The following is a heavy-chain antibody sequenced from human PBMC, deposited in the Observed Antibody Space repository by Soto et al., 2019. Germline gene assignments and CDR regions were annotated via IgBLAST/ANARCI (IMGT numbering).Heavy chain of an antibody. CDR1: GASISSGDYS. V-gene: IGHV4-30-2*06. CDR2: IYVDGST. D-gene: IGHD3-10*01. J-gene: IGHJ5*02. Sequence: PSETLSVTCVVSGASISSGDYSWSWIRQSPGKGLEWIGYIYVDGSTLYNPSLKSRVTILVDRSMNQFSLKLGSVTAADTAVYYCAASSRGGAWFDPWGLGILVTVSS. CDR3: AASSRGGAWFDP.